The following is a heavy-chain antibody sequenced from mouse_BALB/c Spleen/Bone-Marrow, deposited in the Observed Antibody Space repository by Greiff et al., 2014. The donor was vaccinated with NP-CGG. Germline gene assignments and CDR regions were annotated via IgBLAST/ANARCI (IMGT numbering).Heavy chain of an antibody. CDR2: IWAGGST. CDR3: ARGGSSRAWFAY. CDR1: EFSLTSYG. V-gene: IGHV2-9*02. D-gene: IGHD1-1*01. J-gene: IGHJ3*01. Sequence: QVQLKESGPGLVAPSQSLSITCTVSEFSLTSYGVHWVRQPPGKGLEWLGVIWAGGSTNYNSALMSRLSISKDNSKSQVFLKMNSLQTEDTAMYYCARGGSSRAWFAYWGQGTLVTVSA.